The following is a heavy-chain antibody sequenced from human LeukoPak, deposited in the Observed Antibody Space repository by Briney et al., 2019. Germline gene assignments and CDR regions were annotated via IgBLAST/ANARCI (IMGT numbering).Heavy chain of an antibody. CDR2: IYYSGST. V-gene: IGHV4-39*01. D-gene: IGHD1-26*01. Sequence: PSETLSLTCSVSSGSITSHFWSWIRQPPGKGLEWIGTIYYSGSTYYNPSLKSRVTISVDTSKNQFSLKLSSVTAADTAVYYCARQGSGNYLSPVNYWGQGTLVTVSS. J-gene: IGHJ4*02. CDR3: ARQGSGNYLSPVNY. CDR1: SGSITSHF.